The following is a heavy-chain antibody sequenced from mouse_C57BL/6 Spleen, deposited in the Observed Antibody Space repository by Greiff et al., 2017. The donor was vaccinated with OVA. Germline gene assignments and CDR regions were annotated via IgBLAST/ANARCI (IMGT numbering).Heavy chain of an antibody. CDR3: DKNGDYDVIAY. J-gene: IGHJ3*01. D-gene: IGHD2-4*01. CDR1: GFSLTSYG. V-gene: IGHV2-5*01. Sequence: VQLQQSGPGLVQPSQSLSITCTVSGFSLTSYGVHWVRQSPGKGLEWLGVIWRGGSTDYNAAFMSRLRITKANSTRQVFFQMNRRQADDTAIYCCDKNGDYDVIAYWGQGTLVTVSA. CDR2: IWRGGST.